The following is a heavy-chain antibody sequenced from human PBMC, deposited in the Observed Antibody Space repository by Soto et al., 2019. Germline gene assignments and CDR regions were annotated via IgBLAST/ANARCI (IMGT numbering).Heavy chain of an antibody. Sequence: SETLSLTCTVSGDSIRKYYWSWIRQPPGKGLEWIGYIYYTGSTNYTPSLMSRVTLSVDTSKNQFSLKLRSVTAADTAMYYCARDLNIASLPYIWFDPWGQGTLVTVSS. CDR3: ARDLNIASLPYIWFDP. CDR2: IYYTGST. D-gene: IGHD3-16*02. J-gene: IGHJ5*02. V-gene: IGHV4-59*01. CDR1: GDSIRKYY.